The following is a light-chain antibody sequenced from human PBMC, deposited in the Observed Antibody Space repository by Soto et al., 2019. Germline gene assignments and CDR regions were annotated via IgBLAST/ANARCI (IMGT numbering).Light chain of an antibody. J-gene: IGLJ1*01. CDR3: TSYTISSPYV. CDR2: EAT. V-gene: IGLV2-14*01. Sequence: QPDLTQPAAMSEPPGQPITNYCTGTSSDIGRYNFVSWYQHHPGKAPKLIIYEATTRPSGVSYRFSGSKSGNTASLTISGLQAEDEADYYCTSYTISSPYVFGTGTKVTVL. CDR1: SSDIGRYNF.